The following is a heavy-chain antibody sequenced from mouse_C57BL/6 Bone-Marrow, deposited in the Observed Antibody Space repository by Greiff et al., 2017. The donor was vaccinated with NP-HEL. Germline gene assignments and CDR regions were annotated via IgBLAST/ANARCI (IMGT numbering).Heavy chain of an antibody. Sequence: QVQLQQPGAELVRPGTSVKLSCKASGYTFTSYWMHWVKQRPGQGLEWIGVIDPSDSYTNYNQKFKGKATLTVDTSSSTAYMQLSSLTSEDSAVYYCGGYYYDGGAFAYWGQGTLVTVSA. CDR3: GGYYYDGGAFAY. D-gene: IGHD1-1*01. CDR1: GYTFTSYW. CDR2: IDPSDSYT. V-gene: IGHV1-59*01. J-gene: IGHJ3*01.